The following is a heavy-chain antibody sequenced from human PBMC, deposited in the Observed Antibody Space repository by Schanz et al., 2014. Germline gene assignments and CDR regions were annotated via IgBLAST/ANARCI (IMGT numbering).Heavy chain of an antibody. Sequence: EVPLVESGGCLAQPWGSLRLSCAASGFSFSTYAMNWVRQAPGKGLEWVSLISGRGDSTHYADSVKGRFTISRDNSRKTLSLQMNSLRAEDTAVYYCAKHRHYADNNGYPGIDYWGQGTLVTVSS. CDR1: GFSFSTYA. J-gene: IGHJ4*02. D-gene: IGHD3-16*01. V-gene: IGHV3-23*04. CDR2: ISGRGDST. CDR3: AKHRHYADNNGYPGIDY.